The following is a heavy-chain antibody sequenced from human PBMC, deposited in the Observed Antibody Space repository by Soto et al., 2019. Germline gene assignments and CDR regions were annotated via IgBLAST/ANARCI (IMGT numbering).Heavy chain of an antibody. Sequence: GGSLRLSCAASGFTFSSYAMHWVRQAPGKGLEWVAVISYDGSNKYYADSVKGRFTISRDNSKNTLYLQMNSLRAEDTAVYCCARDRASESSYICCGMDVWGQGTTVTVSS. CDR3: ARDRASESSYICCGMDV. D-gene: IGHD1-26*01. J-gene: IGHJ6*02. V-gene: IGHV3-30*04. CDR2: ISYDGSNK. CDR1: GFTFSSYA.